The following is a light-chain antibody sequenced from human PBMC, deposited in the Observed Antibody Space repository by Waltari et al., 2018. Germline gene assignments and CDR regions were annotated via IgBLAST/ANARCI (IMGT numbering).Light chain of an antibody. CDR3: ATWDNSLSEVV. CDR2: DNN. CDR1: IPNIGIYY. Sequence: QSVLTQPPSVDAAPGQKVTISCSGSIPNIGIYYVSWYHQLPGAAPKLPIYDNNKRPSGIPDRFSASKSGTSATLGITGLQIGDEADYYCATWDNSLSEVVFGGGTKLTVL. V-gene: IGLV1-51*01. J-gene: IGLJ2*01.